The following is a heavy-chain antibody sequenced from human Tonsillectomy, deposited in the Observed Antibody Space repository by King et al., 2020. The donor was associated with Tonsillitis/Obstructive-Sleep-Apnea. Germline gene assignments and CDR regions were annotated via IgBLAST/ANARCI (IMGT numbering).Heavy chain of an antibody. CDR1: GFTXSSYA. D-gene: IGHD3-3*01. CDR2: XXYXGSXK. Sequence: VQLVESGGGVVQPGRSLRLSCAASGFTXSSYAMHWVXXAPGKGLEWVXXXXYXGSXKYYADSVKGRFTISRDNSKNTLYLQMNSLRAEDTAVYYCPRSYYDFWSGYYRAAFDIWGQGTMVTVSS. CDR3: PRSYYDFWSGYYRAAFDI. J-gene: IGHJ3*02. V-gene: IGHV3-30*04.